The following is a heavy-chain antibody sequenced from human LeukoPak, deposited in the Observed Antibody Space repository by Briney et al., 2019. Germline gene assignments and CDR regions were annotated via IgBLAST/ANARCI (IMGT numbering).Heavy chain of an antibody. CDR3: ARGMSGNLDY. Sequence: GGFLRLSCAASGFRFSSYAMSWVRQAPGKGLEWVSYISSSGSTIYYADSVKGRFTISRDNAKNSLYLQMNSLRAEDTAVYYCARGMSGNLDYWGQGTLVTVSS. D-gene: IGHD4-23*01. V-gene: IGHV3-48*04. CDR1: GFRFSSYA. CDR2: ISSSGSTI. J-gene: IGHJ4*02.